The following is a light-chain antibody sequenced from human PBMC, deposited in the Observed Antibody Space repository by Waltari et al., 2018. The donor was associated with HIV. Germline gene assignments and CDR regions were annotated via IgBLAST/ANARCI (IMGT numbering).Light chain of an antibody. CDR1: TSNIANND. CDR2: MNN. Sequence: HSVLTQPPSASGTPGQTVIISCSGNTSNIANNDVTWYQHFPRSAPKLLIYMNNYRPSGVPDRFAGSRSGTSASLTISGLQIEDEAQYYCATWDDSLNGVFGAGTRLTVL. CDR3: ATWDDSLNGV. V-gene: IGLV1-44*01. J-gene: IGLJ3*02.